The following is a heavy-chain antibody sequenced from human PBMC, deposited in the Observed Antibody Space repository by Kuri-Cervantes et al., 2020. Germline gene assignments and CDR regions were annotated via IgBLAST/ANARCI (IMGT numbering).Heavy chain of an antibody. Sequence: GESLKISCAASGFTFSSYGMHWVRQAPGKGLEWVAVISYDGSNKYYADSVKGQFTISRDNSKNTLYLQMNSLRAEDTAVYYCAKVGFWSGYYGMDVWGQGTTVTVSS. J-gene: IGHJ6*02. CDR2: ISYDGSNK. CDR3: AKVGFWSGYYGMDV. V-gene: IGHV3-30*18. CDR1: GFTFSSYG. D-gene: IGHD3-3*01.